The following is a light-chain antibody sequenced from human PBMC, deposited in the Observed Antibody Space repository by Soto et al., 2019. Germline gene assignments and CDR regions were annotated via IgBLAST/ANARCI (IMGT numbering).Light chain of an antibody. V-gene: IGKV3D-20*02. Sequence: EIVLTPSPVTLSLSPGERATLSCKTSQSRGSNFLAWYQPKPGQAPRLLIYASSNRATGIPDRFSGSAYGTDFTLTINRLEPEDFAVYYCQLHGNSPTFGQGTRLEI. J-gene: IGKJ5*01. CDR3: QLHGNSPT. CDR2: ASS. CDR1: QSRGSNF.